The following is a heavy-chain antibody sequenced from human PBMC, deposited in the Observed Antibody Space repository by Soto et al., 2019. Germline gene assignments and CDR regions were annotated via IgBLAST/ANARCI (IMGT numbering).Heavy chain of an antibody. CDR1: GGSITSYH. CDR3: ARSGHSFGGVI. Sequence: SETLSLTCIVSGGSITSYHWSWIRQFPGKGLEWIAYTSYTGNTNYNPSLQSRVTISVDTSKNQFSLKLTSVTAADTAVYYCARSGHSFGGVIWGQGILVTVSS. V-gene: IGHV4-59*01. CDR2: TSYTGNT. J-gene: IGHJ4*02. D-gene: IGHD3-16*01.